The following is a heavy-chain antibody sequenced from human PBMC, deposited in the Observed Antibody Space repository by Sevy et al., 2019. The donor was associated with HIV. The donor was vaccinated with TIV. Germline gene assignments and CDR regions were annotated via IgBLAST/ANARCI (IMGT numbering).Heavy chain of an antibody. CDR1: GFTFSDYY. CDR2: ISSSGSTI. D-gene: IGHD3-22*01. V-gene: IGHV3-11*01. Sequence: GGSLRLSCAASGFTFSDYYMSWIRQAPGKGLEWVSYISSSGSTIYYADSMKGRFTISRDNAKNSLYLQMNSLRAEDTAVYYCARDLTYYYDSSGRNWFDPWGQGTLVTVSS. J-gene: IGHJ5*02. CDR3: ARDLTYYYDSSGRNWFDP.